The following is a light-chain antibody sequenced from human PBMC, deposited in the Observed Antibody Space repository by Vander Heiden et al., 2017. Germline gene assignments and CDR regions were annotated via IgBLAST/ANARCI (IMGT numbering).Light chain of an antibody. CDR2: AAS. CDR1: QNISNY. Sequence: DDQMTQSPSSLSASVGDRVTIACRASQNISNYLNWYQQKPGEAPNLLIYAASNLQSAVPSRFSGSGSGTDFTLTISSLQPEDFATYYCQQYYTRLTFGDGTKLEIK. CDR3: QQYYTRLT. J-gene: IGKJ4*01. V-gene: IGKV1-39*01.